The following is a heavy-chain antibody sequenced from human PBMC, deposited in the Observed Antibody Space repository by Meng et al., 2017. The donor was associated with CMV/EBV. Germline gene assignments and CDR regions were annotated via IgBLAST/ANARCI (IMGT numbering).Heavy chain of an antibody. CDR2: IIPVFETA. V-gene: IGHV1-69*13. CDR1: GYTFTSYG. Sequence: QVQLVQSGAEVKKPGASVKVSCKASGYTFTSYGISWVRQAPGQGLEWMGWIIPVFETANYAERFQDRVTITADDSTTTAYMELSSLRADDTALYFCARGGDSWYSDYWGQGTLVTVSS. CDR3: ARGGDSWYSDY. D-gene: IGHD1-26*01. J-gene: IGHJ4*02.